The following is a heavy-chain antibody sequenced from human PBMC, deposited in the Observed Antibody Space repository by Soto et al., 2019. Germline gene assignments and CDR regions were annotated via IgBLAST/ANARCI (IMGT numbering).Heavy chain of an antibody. CDR2: IYYSGST. CDR1: GVSISSSSDY. CDR3: ARPRNYYYYYMDV. V-gene: IGHV4-39*01. J-gene: IGHJ6*03. Sequence: QLQLQESGPGLVKPSETLSLTCTVSGVSISSSSDYWGWIRQPPGKGLEWIGRIYYSGSTYYNPSLKSRVTISVDTSKNQFSLKLSSVTAADTAVYYCARPRNYYYYYMDVWGKGTTVTVSS.